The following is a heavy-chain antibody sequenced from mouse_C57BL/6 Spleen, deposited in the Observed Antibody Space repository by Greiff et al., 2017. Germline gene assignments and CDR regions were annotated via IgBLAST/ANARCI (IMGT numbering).Heavy chain of an antibody. V-gene: IGHV14-4*01. CDR2: IDPENGDT. D-gene: IGHD1-1*01. CDR3: NTNYGSSVDY. J-gene: IGHJ2*01. Sequence: VQLQQSGAELVRPGASVKLSCTASGFNIKDDYMHWVKQRPEQGLEWIGWIDPENGDTEYASKFQGKATITADTSSNTAYLQLSSLTSEDTAVYYCNTNYGSSVDYWGQGTTLTVSS. CDR1: GFNIKDDY.